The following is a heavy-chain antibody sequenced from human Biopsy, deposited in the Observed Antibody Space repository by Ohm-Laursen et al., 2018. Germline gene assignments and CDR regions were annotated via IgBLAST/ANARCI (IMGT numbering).Heavy chain of an antibody. CDR2: ISGYNGNT. V-gene: IGHV1-18*01. CDR1: GYKFTSYG. D-gene: IGHD6-25*01. CDR3: ARIAAAGWDDY. J-gene: IGHJ4*02. Sequence: ASVKVSCKTSGYKFTSYGMSWVRQAPGQGFEWMGRISGYNGNTNYAQKFQGRITMTIDAATSTGYMDLRSLKSDETAVYYCARIAAAGWDDYWGQGTLVTVSS.